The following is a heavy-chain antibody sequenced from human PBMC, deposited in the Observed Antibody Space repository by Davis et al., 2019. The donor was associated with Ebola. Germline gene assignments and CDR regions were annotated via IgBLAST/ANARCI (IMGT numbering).Heavy chain of an antibody. V-gene: IGHV1-46*01. CDR2: INPSGGTT. CDR1: GYNLISYY. D-gene: IGHD6-19*01. CDR3: VRDMHGWGCFDY. Sequence: ASVKVSCKASGYNLISYYMQWVRQAPGQGLEWMGIINPSGGTTTYTQKFQGRLTMTRDTSTSTVYMELSSLRSEDTAVYYCVRDMHGWGCFDYWGQGTLVTVSS. J-gene: IGHJ4*02.